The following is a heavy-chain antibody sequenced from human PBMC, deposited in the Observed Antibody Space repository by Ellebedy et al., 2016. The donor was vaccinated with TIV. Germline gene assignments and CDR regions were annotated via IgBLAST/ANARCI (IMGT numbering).Heavy chain of an antibody. Sequence: GESLKISXAASGFTFSSYWMSWVRQAPGKGLEWVANIKQDGSEKYYVDSVKGRFTISRDNAKNSLYLQMNSLIAEDTAVYYCARLQMNTTVNWFEPWGQGTLVTVSS. CDR1: GFTFSSYW. CDR2: IKQDGSEK. V-gene: IGHV3-7*03. D-gene: IGHD1-1*01. J-gene: IGHJ5*02. CDR3: ARLQMNTTVNWFEP.